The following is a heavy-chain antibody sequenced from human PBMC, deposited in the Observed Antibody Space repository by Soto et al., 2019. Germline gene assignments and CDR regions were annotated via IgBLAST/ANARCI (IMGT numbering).Heavy chain of an antibody. J-gene: IGHJ6*02. CDR3: ARVIDSSSTQAYYYYYGMDV. CDR1: GFTFSSYA. D-gene: IGHD6-19*01. Sequence: EVQLLESGGGLVQSGGSLRLSCAASGFTFSSYAMSWVRQAPGKGLEWVSVISGNGGTTYYADSVKGRFTISRDKSKSTLSLQMNSLSAEDTALYYCARVIDSSSTQAYYYYYGMDVWGQGATVTVSS. V-gene: IGHV3-23*01. CDR2: ISGNGGTT.